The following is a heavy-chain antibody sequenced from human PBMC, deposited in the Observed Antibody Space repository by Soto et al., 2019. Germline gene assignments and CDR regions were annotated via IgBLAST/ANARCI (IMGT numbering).Heavy chain of an antibody. V-gene: IGHV3-21*01. CDR1: GFTFSSYS. CDR2: ISSSSRYI. J-gene: IGHJ6*02. CDR3: AREYGRKYYDDSSGYYTRGYDDYGMDV. Sequence: EVQLVESGGGLVKPGGSLRLSCAASGFTFSSYSMNWVRQAPGKGLEWVSSISSSSRYIYYADSVKGRFTSSRDNAKKSLYLQKNSLRSEDTAVYYCAREYGRKYYDDSSGYYTRGYDDYGMDVWGQETTVTVCS. D-gene: IGHD3-22*01.